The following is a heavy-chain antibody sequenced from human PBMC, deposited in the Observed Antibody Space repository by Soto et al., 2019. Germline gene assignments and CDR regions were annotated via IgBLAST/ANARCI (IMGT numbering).Heavy chain of an antibody. D-gene: IGHD6-13*01. Sequence: GGSLRLSCAASGLTFNSFSFNWVRQAPGKGLEWVSSIGGSGSSAHYADSVKGRFTVSRDNAKNSLFLQMNILRGEDTAVYYCARVSGAAASLDFWGQGTPVTVSS. V-gene: IGHV3-21*01. CDR1: GLTFNSFS. CDR3: ARVSGAAASLDF. CDR2: IGGSGSSA. J-gene: IGHJ4*02.